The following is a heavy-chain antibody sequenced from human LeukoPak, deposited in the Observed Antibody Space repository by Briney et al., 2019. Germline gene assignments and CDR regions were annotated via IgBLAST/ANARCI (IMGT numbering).Heavy chain of an antibody. CDR1: GFTFSSYG. CDR3: AKCGGGSSGWPYFDY. Sequence: GGSLRLSCAASGFTFSSYGMHWVRQAPGKGLEWVAVIWYDGSNKYYADSVKGRFTISRDNSKNTLYLQMNSLRAEDTAVYYRAKCGGGSSGWPYFDYWGQGTLVTVSS. D-gene: IGHD6-19*01. V-gene: IGHV3-33*06. J-gene: IGHJ4*02. CDR2: IWYDGSNK.